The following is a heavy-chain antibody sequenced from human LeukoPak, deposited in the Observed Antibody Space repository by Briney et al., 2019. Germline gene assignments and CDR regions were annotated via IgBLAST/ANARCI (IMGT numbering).Heavy chain of an antibody. CDR3: ARDPLVNNGELSLSYFDY. D-gene: IGHD3-16*02. CDR1: GFTFRSYA. Sequence: GGSLRLSCAASGFTFRSYAMHWVRQAPGKGLEWVAVISYDGSNKYYADSVKGRFTISRDNSKNTLYLQMNSLRAEDTAVYYCARDPLVNNGELSLSYFDYWGQGTLVTVSS. CDR2: ISYDGSNK. V-gene: IGHV3-30*04. J-gene: IGHJ4*02.